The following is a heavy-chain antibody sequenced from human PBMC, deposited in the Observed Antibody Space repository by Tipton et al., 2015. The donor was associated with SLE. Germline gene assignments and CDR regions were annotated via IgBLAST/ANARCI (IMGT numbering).Heavy chain of an antibody. CDR3: ARHLTGDPFHF. CDR2: IYPGDFET. CDR1: GYSFTNYW. J-gene: IGHJ3*01. V-gene: IGHV5-51*01. Sequence: QLVQSGAEVKKPGESLKISCKSSGYSFTNYWIGWVRQMPGKGLDCMGVIYPGDFETRYSPSLQGQVTISADRSVTTAYLQWSSLKASDTAMYFCARHLTGDPFHFWGPGTMVTVSS. D-gene: IGHD7-27*01.